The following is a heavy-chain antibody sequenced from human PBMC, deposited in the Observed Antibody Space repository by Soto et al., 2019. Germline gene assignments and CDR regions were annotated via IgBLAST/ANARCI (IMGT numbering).Heavy chain of an antibody. D-gene: IGHD1-26*01. J-gene: IGHJ4*02. Sequence: PGGSLRPSCVGSGFTFSNYGMHWVRQPPGKGLEWEALISDDGDKRYYADSVRGRLIISRDNSKDTLYLQMNSLGPDDTAVYFCAKARVRIVGANSFDYWGQGTPVTVSS. CDR1: GFTFSNYG. CDR3: AKARVRIVGANSFDY. V-gene: IGHV3-30*18. CDR2: ISDDGDKR.